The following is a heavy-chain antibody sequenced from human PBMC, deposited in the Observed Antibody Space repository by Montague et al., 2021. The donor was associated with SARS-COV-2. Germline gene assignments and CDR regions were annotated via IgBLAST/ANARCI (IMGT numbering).Heavy chain of an antibody. V-gene: IGHV4-34*01. J-gene: IGHJ4*02. CDR2: INHSGST. Sequence: SVTLSLTCAVYGGSFSGYYWNWIRQPPGKGLEWIGEINHSGSTNYNPSLKSRVTISVDTSNNQFSLKLTSVTAADTAVYYCARGPTNNIGMVATRLDYWGQGTLVTVSS. D-gene: IGHD5-12*01. CDR3: ARGPTNNIGMVATRLDY. CDR1: GGSFSGYY.